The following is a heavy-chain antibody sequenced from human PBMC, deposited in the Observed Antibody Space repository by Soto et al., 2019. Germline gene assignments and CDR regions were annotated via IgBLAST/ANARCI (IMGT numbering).Heavy chain of an antibody. V-gene: IGHV1-69*01. CDR2: IIPIFGTA. CDR3: ASPVVTPKESYYYYGIDV. Sequence: QVQLVQSGAEVKKPGSSVKVSCKASGGTFSSYAISWVRQAPGQGLEWMGGIIPIFGTANYAQKFQGRVTITADESTSTAYMELSSLSSEYTAVYYCASPVVTPKESYYYYGIDVWGQGTKVTVSS. CDR1: GGTFSSYA. D-gene: IGHD2-15*01. J-gene: IGHJ6*02.